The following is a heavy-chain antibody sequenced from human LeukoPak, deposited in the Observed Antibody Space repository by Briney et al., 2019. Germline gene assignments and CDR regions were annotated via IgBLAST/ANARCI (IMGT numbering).Heavy chain of an antibody. D-gene: IGHD3-22*01. CDR1: GDSITSSY. CDR3: ARGGVGVNPFDP. J-gene: IGHJ5*02. V-gene: IGHV4-59*01. Sequence: SETLSLTCTASGDSITSSYWSWIRQSPGTGLEWIGYIFHSGPTLYNPSLSSRVSMSVDTSRNQVSLKLTSVTAADTAVYYCARGGVGVNPFDPWGQGTLVTVSS. CDR2: IFHSGPT.